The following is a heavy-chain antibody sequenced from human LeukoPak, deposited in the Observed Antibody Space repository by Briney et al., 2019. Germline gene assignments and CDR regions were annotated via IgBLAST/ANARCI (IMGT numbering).Heavy chain of an antibody. CDR2: ISWNIGSI. V-gene: IGHV3-9*01. D-gene: IGHD3-10*01. Sequence: GGSLRLSCAASGFTFDDYVMHWVRQAPGKGLEWVSGISWNIGSIGYADSVKGRFTISRDNAKNSLYLQMNSLRAEDTALYYCAKDTGRNYYYYMDVWGKGTTVTISS. CDR3: AKDTGRNYYYYMDV. CDR1: GFTFDDYV. J-gene: IGHJ6*03.